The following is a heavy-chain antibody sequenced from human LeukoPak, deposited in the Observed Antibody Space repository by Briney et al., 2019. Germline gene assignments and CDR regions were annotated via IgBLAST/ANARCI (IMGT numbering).Heavy chain of an antibody. CDR1: GFTFSSYV. J-gene: IGHJ4*02. Sequence: GGSLRLSGAASGFTFSSYVMSWVRQAPGKGLEWVSAISGSGGSTYYADSVKGRFTISRDNSKNTLYLQMNSLRGEDPAVYCCAKDVYYDSSGACDCWGQGTQLTLSS. CDR3: AKDVYYDSSGACDC. V-gene: IGHV3-23*01. CDR2: ISGSGGST. D-gene: IGHD3-22*01.